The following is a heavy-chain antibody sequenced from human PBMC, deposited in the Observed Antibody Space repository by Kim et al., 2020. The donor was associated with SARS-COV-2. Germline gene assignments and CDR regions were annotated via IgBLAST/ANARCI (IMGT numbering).Heavy chain of an antibody. J-gene: IGHJ6*02. D-gene: IGHD1-26*01. CDR1: GYTFTSYY. V-gene: IGHV1-46*01. CDR2: INPSGGST. Sequence: ASVKVSCKASGYTFTSYYMHWVRQAPGQGLEWMGIINPSGGSTSYAQKFQGRVTMTRDTSTSTVYMELSSLRSEDTAVYYCARNPELLTYYYYGMDVWGQGTTVTVSS. CDR3: ARNPELLTYYYYGMDV.